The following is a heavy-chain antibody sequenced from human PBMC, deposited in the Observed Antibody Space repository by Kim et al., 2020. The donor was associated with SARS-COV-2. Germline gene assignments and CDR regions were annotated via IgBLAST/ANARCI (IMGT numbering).Heavy chain of an antibody. CDR2: IYYSGST. D-gene: IGHD3-10*01. Sequence: SETLSLTCTVSGGSISSSSYYWGWIRQPPGKGLEWIGSIYYSGSTYYNPSLKSRVTISVDTSKNQFSLKLSSVTAADTAVYYCASSLWFGERVPGGLDYWGQGTLVTVSS. CDR1: GGSISSSSYY. J-gene: IGHJ4*02. V-gene: IGHV4-39*01. CDR3: ASSLWFGERVPGGLDY.